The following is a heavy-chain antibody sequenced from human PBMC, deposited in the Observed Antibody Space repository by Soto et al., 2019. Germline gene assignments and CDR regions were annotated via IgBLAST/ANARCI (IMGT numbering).Heavy chain of an antibody. Sequence: SETLSLTCAVYGGSFSGYYWSWIRQPPGKGLEWIGEINHSGSTNYNPSLKSRVTISVDTSKNQFSLKLSSVTAADTAVYYCARGSGTGTTFFYYYYYMDVWGKGTTVTVSS. J-gene: IGHJ6*03. CDR1: GGSFSGYY. V-gene: IGHV4-34*01. D-gene: IGHD1-7*01. CDR2: INHSGST. CDR3: ARGSGTGTTFFYYYYYMDV.